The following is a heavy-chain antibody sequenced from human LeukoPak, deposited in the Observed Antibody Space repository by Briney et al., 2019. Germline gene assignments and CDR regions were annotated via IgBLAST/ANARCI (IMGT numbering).Heavy chain of an antibody. V-gene: IGHV3-9*01. CDR3: AKDGIWFGELLFTDSYFDY. CDR1: GFTFSSYS. Sequence: GGSLRLSCAASGFTFSSYSMNWVRHAPGKGLERVSGISWNSGSIGYADSVKGRFTISRDNAKNSLYLQMNSLRAEDTALYYCAKDGIWFGELLFTDSYFDYWGQGTLVTVSS. J-gene: IGHJ4*02. D-gene: IGHD3-10*01. CDR2: ISWNSGSI.